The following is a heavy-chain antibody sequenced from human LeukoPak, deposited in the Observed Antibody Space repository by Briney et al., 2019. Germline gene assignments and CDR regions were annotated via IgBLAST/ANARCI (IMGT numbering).Heavy chain of an antibody. D-gene: IGHD6-13*01. CDR3: ARGSSWYWFDY. J-gene: IGHJ4*02. CDR2: MNPNSGNT. CDR1: GYTFTRND. Sequence: ASVKVSCKASGYTFTRNDINWVRQATGQGLEWMGWMNPNSGNTGYAQNFQGRVTMTRDTSISTAYMELSSLRSEDTAVYYCARGSSWYWFDYWGQGTLVTVSS. V-gene: IGHV1-8*01.